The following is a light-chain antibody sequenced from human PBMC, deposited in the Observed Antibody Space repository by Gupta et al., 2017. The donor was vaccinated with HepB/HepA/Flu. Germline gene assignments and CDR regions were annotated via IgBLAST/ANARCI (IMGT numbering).Light chain of an antibody. CDR3: QHENSYSGT. CDR1: QSISSW. J-gene: IGKJ1*01. Sequence: DIQMTQSPSTLSASVGDRVTITCRASQSISSWLAWYQQKPGKAPKLLIYKASSLESGVPSRFSGSGSGTEFTLTISSLQPDDFATYYCQHENSYSGTFGQGTKVEIK. CDR2: KAS. V-gene: IGKV1-5*03.